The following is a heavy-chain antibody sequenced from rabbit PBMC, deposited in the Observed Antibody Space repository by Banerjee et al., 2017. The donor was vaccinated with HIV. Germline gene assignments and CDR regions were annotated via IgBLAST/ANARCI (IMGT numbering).Heavy chain of an antibody. CDR3: ARDLAGVIGWNFGL. V-gene: IGHV1S40*01. D-gene: IGHD4-1*01. Sequence: QSLEESGGGLVKPGASLTLTCKASGLDFSSGYDMCWVRQAPGKGLEWIACIYTGSSGSTYYASWAKGRFTISKTSSTTVTLHMTSLTAADTATYFCARDLAGVIGWNFGLWGQGTLVTVS. CDR1: GLDFSSGYD. CDR2: IYTGSSGST. J-gene: IGHJ6*01.